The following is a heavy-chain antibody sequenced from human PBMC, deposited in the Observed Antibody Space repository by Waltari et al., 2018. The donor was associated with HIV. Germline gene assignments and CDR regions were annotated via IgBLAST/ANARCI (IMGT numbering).Heavy chain of an antibody. D-gene: IGHD6-13*01. CDR3: ASLAAAVYFDA. CDR1: GYTFTDYY. V-gene: IGHV1-69-2*01. Sequence: EVHLVQSGPAVKKPGATVQLSCTVSGYTFTDYYIHWVREAPGKGLEWMGLVDPEDGETVYAEKFQGRLTISADTSAATVSFELTGLRSDDTAIYYCASLAAAVYFDAWGQGTPLSVSS. J-gene: IGHJ4*02. CDR2: VDPEDGET.